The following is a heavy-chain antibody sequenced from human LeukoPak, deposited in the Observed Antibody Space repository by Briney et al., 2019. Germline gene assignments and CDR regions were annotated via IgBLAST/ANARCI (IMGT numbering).Heavy chain of an antibody. J-gene: IGHJ4*02. V-gene: IGHV3-23*01. D-gene: IGHD3-10*01. CDR3: AKVPYYGSGSYHLDY. CDR1: GFSFINYA. Sequence: GGSLRLSCAASGFSFINYAMSWVRQAPGKGLEWVSAIGGSGTRTYNADSVKGRFTISRDNSKNTLYLQMNSLRAEDTAVYYCAKVPYYGSGSYHLDYWGQGTLVTVSS. CDR2: IGGSGTRT.